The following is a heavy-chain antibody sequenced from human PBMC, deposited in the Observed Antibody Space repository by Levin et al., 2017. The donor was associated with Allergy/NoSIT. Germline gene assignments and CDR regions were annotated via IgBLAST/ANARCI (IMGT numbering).Heavy chain of an antibody. CDR3: ARSSERSSWGLNWFDP. J-gene: IGHJ5*02. Sequence: ASVKVSCKASGYTFTGYYMHWVRQAPGQGLEWMGWINPNSGGTNYAQKFQGRVTMTRDTSISTAYMELSRLRSDDTAVYYCARSSERSSWGLNWFDPWGQGTLVTVSS. CDR2: INPNSGGT. D-gene: IGHD6-13*01. CDR1: GYTFTGYY. V-gene: IGHV1-2*02.